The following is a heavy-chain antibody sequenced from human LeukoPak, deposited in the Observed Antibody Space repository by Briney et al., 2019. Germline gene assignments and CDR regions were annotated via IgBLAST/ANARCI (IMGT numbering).Heavy chain of an antibody. Sequence: PGGSLRLSCAASGFTFSSYSMNWVRQAPGKGLEWVSSISDRSTYIYYADSLKGRFTISRDNAKNSLYLQINSLRVEDTAVYYCARGVRIAVADYWGQGTLVTVSP. CDR1: GFTFSSYS. CDR3: ARGVRIAVADY. V-gene: IGHV3-21*01. CDR2: ISDRSTYI. J-gene: IGHJ4*02. D-gene: IGHD6-13*01.